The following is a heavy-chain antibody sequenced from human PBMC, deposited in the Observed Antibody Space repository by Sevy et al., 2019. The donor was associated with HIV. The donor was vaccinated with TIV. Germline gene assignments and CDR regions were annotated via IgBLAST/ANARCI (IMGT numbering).Heavy chain of an antibody. Sequence: SETLSLTCAVYGGSFSGYYWSWIRQPPGKGLEWIGETNHSGSTNYNPSLKSRVTISVDTSKNQFSLSLSSVTAADTAVYYCARRLLGYYYDSSGYKVGYFDYWGQGTLVTVSS. D-gene: IGHD3-22*01. V-gene: IGHV4-34*01. J-gene: IGHJ4*02. CDR1: GGSFSGYY. CDR3: ARRLLGYYYDSSGYKVGYFDY. CDR2: TNHSGST.